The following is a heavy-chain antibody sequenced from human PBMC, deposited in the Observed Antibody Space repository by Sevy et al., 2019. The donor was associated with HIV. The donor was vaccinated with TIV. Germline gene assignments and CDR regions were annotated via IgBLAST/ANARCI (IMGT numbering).Heavy chain of an antibody. D-gene: IGHD3-9*01. Sequence: GGSLRLSCRASGFTFGNYGMSWVRQAPGKGLEWVGFIRSKIYGGTTEYAASVEGRFTISTDDSKSIAYLQMNGLKTEDTAVYHCTRELVSVDYKYYYMDVWGKGTTVTVSS. J-gene: IGHJ6*03. CDR1: GFTFGNYG. V-gene: IGHV3-49*04. CDR3: TRELVSVDYKYYYMDV. CDR2: IRSKIYGGTT.